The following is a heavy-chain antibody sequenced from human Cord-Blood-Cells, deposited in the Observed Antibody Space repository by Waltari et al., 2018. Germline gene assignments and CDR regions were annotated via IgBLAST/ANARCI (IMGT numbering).Heavy chain of an antibody. CDR1: AGTFSSYA. V-gene: IGHV1-69*01. J-gene: IGHJ5*02. CDR2: IRPIFGTA. Sequence: QVQLVQSGAEVKKPGSSVKGSCKASAGTFSSYAISWVRQAPGQGLEWMGAIRPIFGTANYAQKCQGRVTITADESKSTAYMELSSRRSEDTAVYYCARYNYGDYWFDPWGQGTLVTVSS. CDR3: ARYNYGDYWFDP. D-gene: IGHD4-17*01.